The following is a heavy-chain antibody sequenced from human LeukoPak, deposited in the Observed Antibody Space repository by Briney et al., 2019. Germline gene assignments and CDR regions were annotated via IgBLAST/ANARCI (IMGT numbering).Heavy chain of an antibody. CDR2: MNPNSGNT. D-gene: IGHD4-17*01. Sequence: ASVKVSCKASGYTFTSYDINWVRQATGQGLEWMGWMNPNSGNTGYAQKFQGRVTMTEDTSTDTAYMELSSLRSEDTAVYYCATMTTVTRDAFDIWGQGTMVTVSS. CDR3: ATMTTVTRDAFDI. CDR1: GYTFTSYD. J-gene: IGHJ3*02. V-gene: IGHV1-8*01.